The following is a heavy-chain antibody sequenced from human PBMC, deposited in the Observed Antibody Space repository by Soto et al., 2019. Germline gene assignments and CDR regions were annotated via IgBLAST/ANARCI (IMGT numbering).Heavy chain of an antibody. Sequence: QVHLQESGPGLVTSSGTLSLTCAVSGVSISSSNWWTWVRQAPGKGLEWIGEMWPSGGTTYNPSLQNRVTISVDNPQDQLSPTLTSGTGADPAFYYCSRCLTCSYGGRFDPWGQGALVTVSS. V-gene: IGHV4-4*02. D-gene: IGHD3-16*01. J-gene: IGHJ5*02. CDR2: MWPSGGT. CDR1: GVSISSSNW. CDR3: SRCLTCSYGGRFDP.